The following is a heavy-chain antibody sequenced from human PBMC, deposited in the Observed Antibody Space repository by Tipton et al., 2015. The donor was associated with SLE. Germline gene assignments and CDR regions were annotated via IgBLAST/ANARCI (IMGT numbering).Heavy chain of an antibody. V-gene: IGHV4-34*01. J-gene: IGHJ3*02. CDR1: GGSFSGYY. CDR3: ARSGPPTLRDRLLGAFDI. Sequence: GSLRLSCAVYGGSFSGYYWSCIRQPPGKGLEWIGEINHSGSTNYNPSLKSRVTMSLDTSKNQFSLKLSSVTAADTAVYYCARSGPPTLRDRLLGAFDIWGQGTLVTVSS. CDR2: INHSGST. D-gene: IGHD3-22*01.